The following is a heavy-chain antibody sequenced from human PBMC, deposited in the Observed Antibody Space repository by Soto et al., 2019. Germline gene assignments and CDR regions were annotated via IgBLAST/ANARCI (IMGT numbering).Heavy chain of an antibody. CDR1: GYTFTSYG. V-gene: IGHV1-18*01. Sequence: GASVKVSCKASGYTFTSYGISWVRQAPGQGLEWMGWISAYNGNTNYAQKLQGRVTMTTDTSTSTAYMELRSLRSDDTAVYYCARDQDTAMVTGATDYWGQGTLVTVS. CDR3: ARDQDTAMVTGATDY. J-gene: IGHJ4*02. CDR2: ISAYNGNT. D-gene: IGHD5-18*01.